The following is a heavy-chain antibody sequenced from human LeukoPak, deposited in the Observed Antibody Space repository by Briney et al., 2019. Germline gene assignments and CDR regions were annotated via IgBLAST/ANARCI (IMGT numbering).Heavy chain of an antibody. CDR2: IIPIFGTA. J-gene: IGHJ4*02. CDR3: ARDRGQLLNYFDY. V-gene: IGHV1-69*13. CDR1: GGTFSSYA. D-gene: IGHD2-2*01. Sequence: ASVKVSCKASGGTFSSYAISWVRQAPGQGLEWMGGIIPIFGTANYAQKFQGRVTITADESTSTAYMELSRLRSEDTAVYYCARDRGQLLNYFDYWGQGTLVTVSS.